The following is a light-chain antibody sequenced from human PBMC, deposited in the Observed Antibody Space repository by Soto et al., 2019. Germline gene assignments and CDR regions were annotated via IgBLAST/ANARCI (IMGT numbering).Light chain of an antibody. J-gene: IGKJ5*01. CDR3: QKYYSYPIN. CDR2: AAS. CDR1: QSISSY. Sequence: DIQMTHSPSSLSASVVDRVTITCRASQSISSYLNWYQQKPGKAPKLLIYAASSLQSGVPSRFSGSGSGTEFSLTISSLQPEDFATYYCQKYYSYPINFGQGTRLEIK. V-gene: IGKV1-39*01.